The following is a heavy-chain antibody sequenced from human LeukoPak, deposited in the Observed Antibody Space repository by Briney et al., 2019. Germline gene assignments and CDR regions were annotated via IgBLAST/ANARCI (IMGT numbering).Heavy chain of an antibody. D-gene: IGHD3-3*02. V-gene: IGHV3-30*03. Sequence: PGGSLRLSCAASGFTFSTYGMHWVRQAPGKGLEWVAVISFDGSTKYYADSVKGRFTISRDNSKNTVYVQMNSLRVEDTAVYYCARAPSHISIWGQGTRVTVSS. CDR1: GFTFSTYG. CDR3: ARAPSHISI. CDR2: ISFDGSTK. J-gene: IGHJ4*02.